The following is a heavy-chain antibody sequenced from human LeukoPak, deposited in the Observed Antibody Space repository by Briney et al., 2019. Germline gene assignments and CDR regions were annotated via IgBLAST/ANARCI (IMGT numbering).Heavy chain of an antibody. J-gene: IGHJ3*02. CDR3: ASHLLSLQQLVLGDASDI. V-gene: IGHV1-2*06. D-gene: IGHD1-1*01. CDR1: GYTFTGYY. CDR2: INPRSGDT. Sequence: EASVKVSCKASGYTFTGYYMHWVRQAPGQRLEWMGRINPRSGDTKYAQKFQGGVTMTRDTSISTAYMELTSLRSDDTAVYYCASHLLSLQQLVLGDASDIWGPGTMVTVSS.